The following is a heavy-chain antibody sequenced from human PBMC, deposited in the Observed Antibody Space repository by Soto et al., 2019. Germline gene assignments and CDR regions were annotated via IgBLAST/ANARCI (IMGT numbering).Heavy chain of an antibody. V-gene: IGHV3-48*01. CDR1: GFTFSNYS. CDR2: IGSSGRTI. J-gene: IGHJ6*02. D-gene: IGHD1-26*01. Sequence: GGSLRLSCAASGFTFSNYSMNWVRQAPGKGLEWVSYIGSSGRTIYYADSVKGRFTISRDNAKNSVYLQMNSLRAEDTAVFYCARDLIVGGYYYYATDVWGQGTTVTVSS. CDR3: ARDLIVGGYYYYATDV.